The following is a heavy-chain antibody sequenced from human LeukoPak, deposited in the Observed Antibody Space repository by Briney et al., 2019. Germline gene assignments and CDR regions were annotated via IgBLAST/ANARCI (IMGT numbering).Heavy chain of an antibody. V-gene: IGHV3-74*01. Sequence: PGGSLRLSCAASGFTFSSYWMHWVRQAPGKGLVWVSRINSDGSSTSYADSVKGRFTISRDNAKDSLYLQINSLRAEDTAFYYCAREPIAPTGHPFDYWGQGTLVTVSS. D-gene: IGHD6-13*01. CDR1: GFTFSSYW. CDR3: AREPIAPTGHPFDY. J-gene: IGHJ4*02. CDR2: INSDGSST.